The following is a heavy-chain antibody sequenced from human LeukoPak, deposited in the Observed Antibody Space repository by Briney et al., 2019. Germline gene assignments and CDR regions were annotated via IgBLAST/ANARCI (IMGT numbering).Heavy chain of an antibody. J-gene: IGHJ4*02. CDR1: GGSISSYY. CDR3: ARHTRPSGSYSP. V-gene: IGHV4-59*05. D-gene: IGHD1-26*01. Sequence: SETLSLTCTVSGGSISSYYWSWIRQPPGKGLEWIGSIYYSGSTYYNPSLKSRVTISVDTSKNQFSLKLSSVTAADTAVYYCARHTRPSGSYSPWGQGTLVAVSS. CDR2: IYYSGST.